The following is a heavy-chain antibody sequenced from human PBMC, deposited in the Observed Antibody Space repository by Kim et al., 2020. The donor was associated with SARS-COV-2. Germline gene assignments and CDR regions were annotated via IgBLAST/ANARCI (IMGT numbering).Heavy chain of an antibody. CDR1: GGTFSNYA. V-gene: IGHV1-69*04. D-gene: IGHD6-13*01. CDR3: VPTKYNFVQSSSRGGYYYY. J-gene: IGHJ6*01. CDR2: IIPILGIA. Sequence: SVKVSCKASGGTFSNYAISWVRQAPGQGLEWMGRIIPILGIANYAQKFQGRVTITADKSTSTVYMELSSLRSEDTAAYYCVPTKYNFVQSSSRGGYYYY.